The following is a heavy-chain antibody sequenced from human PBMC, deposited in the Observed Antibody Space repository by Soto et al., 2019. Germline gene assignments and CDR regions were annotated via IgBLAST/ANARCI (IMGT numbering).Heavy chain of an antibody. Sequence: GSLRLSCAASGFTFSSYAMSWVRQAPGKGLEWVSAISGSGGSTYYADSVKGRFTISRDNSKNTLYLQMNSLRAEDTAVYYCAKDLEVETMIVVGAPGYWGQGTLVTVSS. CDR2: ISGSGGST. CDR1: GFTFSSYA. V-gene: IGHV3-23*01. D-gene: IGHD3-22*01. CDR3: AKDLEVETMIVVGAPGY. J-gene: IGHJ4*02.